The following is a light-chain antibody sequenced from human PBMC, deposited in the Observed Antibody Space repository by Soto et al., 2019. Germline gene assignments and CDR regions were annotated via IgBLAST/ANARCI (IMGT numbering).Light chain of an antibody. CDR3: CSYAGSYSYV. CDR1: SSDVGGYNY. V-gene: IGLV2-11*01. Sequence: QSGLPQPRSVSGSPGQSVAISCAGTSSDVGGYNYVSWYQQHPGKAPKLMIYDVTKRPSGVPDRFSASKSGNTASLTISGLQADDEADYYCCSYAGSYSYVFGAGTKVTVL. J-gene: IGLJ1*01. CDR2: DVT.